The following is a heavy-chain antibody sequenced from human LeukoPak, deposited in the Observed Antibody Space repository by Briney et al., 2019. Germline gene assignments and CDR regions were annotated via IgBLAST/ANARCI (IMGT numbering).Heavy chain of an antibody. CDR2: MNPNSGNT. CDR1: GYTFTSYD. Sequence: ASVEVSCKASGYTFTSYDINWVRQATGQGLEWMGWMNPNSGNTGYAQEFQGRVTMTRNTSISTAYMELSSLRSEDTAVYYCAAGEVGYDFWSGQRYYYYGMDVWGQGTTVTVSS. D-gene: IGHD3-3*01. V-gene: IGHV1-8*01. CDR3: AAGEVGYDFWSGQRYYYYGMDV. J-gene: IGHJ6*02.